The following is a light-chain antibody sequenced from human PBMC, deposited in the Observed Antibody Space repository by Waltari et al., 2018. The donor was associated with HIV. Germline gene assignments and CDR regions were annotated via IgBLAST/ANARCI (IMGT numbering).Light chain of an antibody. V-gene: IGKV2-30*01. CDR3: MQGTHWPRT. CDR2: EVS. J-gene: IGKJ1*01. CDR1: QSLVYSDGYTY. Sequence: DVAMTQSPLSLPVTLGQPASISCRSSQSLVYSDGYTYLDWIQQRPGRSPRRLIYEVSKRDSGVPDRFSGSGSGTNFALKISRVEAEDVGIYYCMQGTHWPRTFGQGTKVEIK.